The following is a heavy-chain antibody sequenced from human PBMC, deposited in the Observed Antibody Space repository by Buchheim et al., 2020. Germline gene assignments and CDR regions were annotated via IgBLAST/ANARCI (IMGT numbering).Heavy chain of an antibody. D-gene: IGHD3-9*01. Sequence: QVQLVESGGGVVQPGRSLRLSCAASGFTFSSYAMHWVRQAPGKGLEWVAVISYDGSNKYYADSVTGRFTISRDNSKNTLYLQMNSLRAEDTAVYYCARGDILTGYFDYWGQGTL. V-gene: IGHV3-30-3*01. CDR1: GFTFSSYA. CDR2: ISYDGSNK. J-gene: IGHJ4*02. CDR3: ARGDILTGYFDY.